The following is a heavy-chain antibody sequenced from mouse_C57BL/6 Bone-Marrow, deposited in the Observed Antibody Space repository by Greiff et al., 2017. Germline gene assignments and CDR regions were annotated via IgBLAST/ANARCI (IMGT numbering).Heavy chain of an antibody. CDR2: IDPSDSYT. Sequence: QVQLQQPGAELVKPGASVKLSCKASGYTFTSYWMQWVKQRPGQGLEWIGEIDPSDSYTNYNQKFKGKATLTVDPSSSTAYMQLSRLTSEDSAVYYCARYDYYFDYWGQGTTLTVSS. D-gene: IGHD2-4*01. V-gene: IGHV1-50*01. CDR1: GYTFTSYW. J-gene: IGHJ2*01. CDR3: ARYDYYFDY.